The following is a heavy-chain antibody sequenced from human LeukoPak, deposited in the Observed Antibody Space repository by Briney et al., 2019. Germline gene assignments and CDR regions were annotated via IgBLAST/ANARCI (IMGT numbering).Heavy chain of an antibody. V-gene: IGHV3-74*01. Sequence: GGSLRLSCAASGFTFSTYWMHWVRQAPGKGLVWVSRINGDGSSTSYADSVKGRFTISRDNSKNTLYLQMNSLRAEDTAVYYCAKDLDIVVVRPDAFDIWGQGTMVTVSS. CDR3: AKDLDIVVVRPDAFDI. CDR2: INGDGSST. CDR1: GFTFSTYW. J-gene: IGHJ3*02. D-gene: IGHD2-2*03.